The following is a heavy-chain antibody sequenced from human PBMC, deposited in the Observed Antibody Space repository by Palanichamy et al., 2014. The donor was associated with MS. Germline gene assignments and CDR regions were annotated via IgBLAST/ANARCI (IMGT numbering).Heavy chain of an antibody. CDR1: GFTFSSYW. CDR2: IKQDGSEK. CDR3: ATAYYYDSSGYYLRGAFDI. D-gene: IGHD3-22*01. J-gene: IGHJ3*02. V-gene: IGHV3-7*01. Sequence: EVQLVESGEAWSSLGGSLRLSCAASGFTFSSYWMSWVRQAPGKGLEWVANIKQDGSEKYYVDSVKGRFTISRDNAKNSLHLQMNSLRADDTAVYYCATAYYYDSSGYYLRGAFDIWGQGTMVTVSS.